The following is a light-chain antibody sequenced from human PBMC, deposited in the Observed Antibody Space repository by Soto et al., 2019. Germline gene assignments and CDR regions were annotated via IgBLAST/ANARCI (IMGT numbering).Light chain of an antibody. CDR2: EVS. CDR1: SSDVGGYNY. V-gene: IGLV2-14*01. CDR3: SSYTSSNTGV. J-gene: IGLJ1*01. Sequence: SALTQPASVSGSPGQSITISCTGTSSDVGGYNYVSWYQQHPGKAPKFIIYEVSNRPSGVSNRFSGSKSGNTASLTISGLQAEDEADYYCSSYTSSNTGVFGTGTKLTVL.